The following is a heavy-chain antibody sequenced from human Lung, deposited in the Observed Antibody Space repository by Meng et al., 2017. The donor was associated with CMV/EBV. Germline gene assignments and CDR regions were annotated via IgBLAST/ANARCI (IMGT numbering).Heavy chain of an antibody. V-gene: IGHV3-48*03. J-gene: IGHJ3*02. Sequence: GESLKISCAASGFSFSSYEMNWVRQAPGKGLVWVSYSTRSGDTTYYADSVKGRFTISRDNAKNSLYLQMNSLRAEDTGVYYCAREGGKYCSGDNCYYDAFDMWXQGTMVTVSS. CDR1: GFSFSSYE. CDR2: STRSGDTT. CDR3: AREGGKYCSGDNCYYDAFDM. D-gene: IGHD2-15*01.